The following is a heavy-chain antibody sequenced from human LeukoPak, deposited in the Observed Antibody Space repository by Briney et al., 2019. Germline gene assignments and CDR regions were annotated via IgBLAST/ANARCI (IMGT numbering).Heavy chain of an antibody. J-gene: IGHJ4*02. CDR2: ISSSSSSI. CDR3: TSREGY. V-gene: IGHV3-48*02. CDR1: GFTFSTXX. Sequence: GGSLRLSCAASGFTFSTXXXXXXRQAPGKGLELVSYISSSSSSIFYADSVKGXXXXXRDNAKNSLYLQMNSLRDEDTAVYFCTSREGYWGQGTLVTVSS.